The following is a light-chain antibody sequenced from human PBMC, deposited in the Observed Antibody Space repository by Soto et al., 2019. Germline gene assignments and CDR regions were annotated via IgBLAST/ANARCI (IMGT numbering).Light chain of an antibody. CDR2: EVF. CDR1: SSDVGAHNY. J-gene: IGLJ1*01. CDR3: MSYTTYFIYV. V-gene: IGLV2-14*01. Sequence: QSALTQPASVSGSPGQSITISCTGTSSDVGAHNYVSWYQQYPGKGPELIIYEVFNRPSGVSSRFSGARSGNTAYLTITGLQPGDEADYYCMSYTTYFIYVFGTGTKLTVL.